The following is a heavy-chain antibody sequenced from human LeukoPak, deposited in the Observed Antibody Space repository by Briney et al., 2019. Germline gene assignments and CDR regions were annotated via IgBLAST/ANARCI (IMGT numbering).Heavy chain of an antibody. CDR1: GFTISNYG. V-gene: IGHV3-30*18. CDR3: AKGPRPPITIFGVPIGYYYGMDV. D-gene: IGHD3-3*01. Sequence: GRSLRLSCAASGFTISNYGMHWVRQAPGKGLEWVAVISYDGSNKYYADSVKGRFTISRDNSKNTLYLQMNSLRAEDTAVYYCAKGPRPPITIFGVPIGYYYGMDVWGQGTTVTVSS. J-gene: IGHJ6*02. CDR2: ISYDGSNK.